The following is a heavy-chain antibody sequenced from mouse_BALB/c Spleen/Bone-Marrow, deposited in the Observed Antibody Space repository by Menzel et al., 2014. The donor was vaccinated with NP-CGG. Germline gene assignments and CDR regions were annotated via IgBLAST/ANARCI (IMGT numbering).Heavy chain of an antibody. J-gene: IGHJ4*01. D-gene: IGHD2-1*01. V-gene: IGHV1-80*01. CDR2: IYPGDGDT. CDR3: ARSGKGAMDY. CDR1: GYVFSTYW. Sequence: LQESGAELVRPGSSVKISCKASGYVFSTYWMNWVKQRPGQGLERIGQIYPGDGDTNYNGKFKDKVILTADKSSSTAYMQLSSLTSEDSAVYFCARSGKGAMDYWGQRTSVTVSS.